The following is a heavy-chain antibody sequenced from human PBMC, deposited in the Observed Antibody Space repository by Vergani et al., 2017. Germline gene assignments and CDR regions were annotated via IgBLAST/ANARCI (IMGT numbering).Heavy chain of an antibody. J-gene: IGHJ3*02. CDR2: IYHSGST. CDR3: ARGKNDYGARDAFDI. CDR1: GYSISSGYY. D-gene: IGHD4-17*01. Sequence: QVQLQESGPGLVKPSETLSLTCAVSGYSISSGYYWGWIWQPPGKGLEWIGSIYHSGSTYYNPSLKSRVTISVDTSKNQFSLKLSSVTAADTAVYYCARGKNDYGARDAFDIWGQGTMVTVSS. V-gene: IGHV4-38-2*01.